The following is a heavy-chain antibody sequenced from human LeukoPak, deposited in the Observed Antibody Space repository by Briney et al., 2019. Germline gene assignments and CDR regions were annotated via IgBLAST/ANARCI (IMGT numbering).Heavy chain of an antibody. V-gene: IGHV4-39*01. J-gene: IGHJ4*02. CDR3: ARRRTWLRNGFDY. Sequence: PSETLSLTCTVSGGSISSSSYYWGWIRQPPGKGLEWIGSIYYSGSTYYNPSLQSRVTISVDTSKNQFSLKLSSVTAADTAVYYCARRRTWLRNGFDYWGQGTLVTVSS. D-gene: IGHD5-12*01. CDR1: GGSISSSSYY. CDR2: IYYSGST.